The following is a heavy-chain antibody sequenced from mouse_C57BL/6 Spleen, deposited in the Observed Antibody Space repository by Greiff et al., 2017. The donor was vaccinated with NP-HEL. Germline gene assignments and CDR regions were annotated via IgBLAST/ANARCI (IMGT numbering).Heavy chain of an antibody. D-gene: IGHD1-1*01. J-gene: IGHJ2*01. CDR1: GFSLSTFGMG. CDR3: ARIKGLLRGDVDD. Sequence: QVQLKESGPGILQPSQTLSLTCSFSGFSLSTFGMGVGWIRQPSGKGLEWLAHIWWDDDKYYTPALKSRLTISKDTSKNQGFLNIADVDTADTATYYCARIKGLLRGDVDDWGQGTTLTVSS. V-gene: IGHV8-8*01. CDR2: IWWDDDK.